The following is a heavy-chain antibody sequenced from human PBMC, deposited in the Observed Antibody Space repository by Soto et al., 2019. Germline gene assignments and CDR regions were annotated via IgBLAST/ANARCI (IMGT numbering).Heavy chain of an antibody. CDR3: ARFLTYSSSWYYFDY. D-gene: IGHD6-13*01. V-gene: IGHV1-8*01. J-gene: IGHJ4*02. CDR1: GYTFTSYD. Sequence: QVQLVQSGAEVKKPGASVKVSCKASGYTFTSYDINWVRQATGQGLEWMGWMNPNSGNTGYAQKLQGRDTMTRNTDRSTADMELSSLRSEDTAVYYCARFLTYSSSWYYFDYWGQGTLVTVSS. CDR2: MNPNSGNT.